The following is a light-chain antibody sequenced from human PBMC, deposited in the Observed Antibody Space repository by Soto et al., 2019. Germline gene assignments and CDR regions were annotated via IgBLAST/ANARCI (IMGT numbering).Light chain of an antibody. J-gene: IGLJ1*01. CDR2: SNN. V-gene: IGLV1-47*02. Sequence: QSALTQPPSASGSPGQTVTISCTGTSSDVGGYNFVSWYQQLPGTAPKLLIYSNNQRPSGVPDRFSGSKSGTSASLAISGLRSEDEADYYCAAWDDSLTGYVFGTGTKVTVL. CDR3: AAWDDSLTGYV. CDR1: SSDVGGYNF.